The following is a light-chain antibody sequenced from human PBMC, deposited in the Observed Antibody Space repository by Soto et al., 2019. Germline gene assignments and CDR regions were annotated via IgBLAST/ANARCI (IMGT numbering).Light chain of an antibody. CDR1: QNINGW. J-gene: IGKJ4*01. V-gene: IGKV1-5*03. CDR3: LQYNVYPLS. Sequence: DIQMTKSPSTLSASVGDRVTITCRAGQNINGWLAWYQQRPGKAPNLLIHKASILEVGVPSRFSGSASGTEFTLTISSLQPDDFAFYFCLQYNVYPLSFGGGTKVEIK. CDR2: KAS.